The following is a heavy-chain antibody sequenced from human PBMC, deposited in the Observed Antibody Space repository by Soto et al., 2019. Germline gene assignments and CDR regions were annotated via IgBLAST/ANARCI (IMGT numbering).Heavy chain of an antibody. CDR2: ISAYNGNT. J-gene: IGHJ6*04. CDR1: GYTFTSYG. Sequence: ASVKVSCKASGYTFTSYGISWVRQAPGQGLEWMGWISAYNGNTNYAQKLQGRVTMTTDTSTSTAYMELRSLRSDDTAVYYCDTTQQQLVWELYYYYGMDVWGEGSTVTVSS. D-gene: IGHD6-13*01. V-gene: IGHV1-18*04. CDR3: DTTQQQLVWELYYYYGMDV.